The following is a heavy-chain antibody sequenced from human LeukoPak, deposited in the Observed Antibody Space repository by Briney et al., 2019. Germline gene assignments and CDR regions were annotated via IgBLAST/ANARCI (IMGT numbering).Heavy chain of an antibody. CDR1: RFSLSTSGMR. J-gene: IGHJ4*02. V-gene: IGHV2-70*04. Sequence: SGPALVKPTQTLTLTCTFSRFSLSTSGMRVSWIRQPPGKALEWLARIDWDDDKFYSTSLKTRLTISKDTSKNQVVLTMTNMDPVDTATYYCARQTLTTDFDYWGQGTLVTVSS. CDR2: IDWDDDK. D-gene: IGHD4-17*01. CDR3: ARQTLTTDFDY.